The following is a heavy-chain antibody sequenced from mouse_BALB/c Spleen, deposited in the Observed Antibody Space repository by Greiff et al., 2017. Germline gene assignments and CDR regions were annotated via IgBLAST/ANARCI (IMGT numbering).Heavy chain of an antibody. CDR3: ARRRDGNLDY. Sequence: QVQLQQPGAELVKPGASVKLSCKASGYTFTSYWMHWVKQSPGQGLEWIGEIDPSDSYTNYTQKFKGKATLTVDKSSSTAYMQLSSLTSEDSAIYYCARRRDGNLDYWGQGTTLTVSS. D-gene: IGHD2-1*01. CDR1: GYTFTSYW. J-gene: IGHJ2*01. CDR2: IDPSDSYT. V-gene: IGHV1-69*02.